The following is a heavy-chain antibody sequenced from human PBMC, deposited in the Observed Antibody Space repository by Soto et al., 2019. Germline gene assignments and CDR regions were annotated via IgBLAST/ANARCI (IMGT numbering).Heavy chain of an antibody. V-gene: IGHV3-7*01. D-gene: IGHD5-18*01. CDR1: EFSFRSYW. CDR3: ARVGRYGWDFDH. CDR2: INEDGSQK. Sequence: HPGGSLRLSCAASEFSFRSYWMTWVRQAPGKGLEWVALINEDGSQKYYVGSVKGRFIISRDNAKDSVYMQMDSLRDGDTAVYFCARVGRYGWDFDHWGQGT. J-gene: IGHJ4*02.